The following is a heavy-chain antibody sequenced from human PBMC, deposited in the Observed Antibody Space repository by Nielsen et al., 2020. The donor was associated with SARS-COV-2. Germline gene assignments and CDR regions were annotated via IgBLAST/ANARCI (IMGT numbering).Heavy chain of an antibody. D-gene: IGHD3-10*01. CDR3: AKRGAMEHFDY. CDR2: ISYDGSNK. CDR1: GFTFSSYG. V-gene: IGHV3-30*18. Sequence: GGSLRLSCAASGFTFSSYGMHWVRQAPGKGLEWVAVISYDGSNKYYADSVKGRFTISRDNSKNTLYLQMNSLRAEDTAVYYCAKRGAMEHFDYWGQGTLVTVSS. J-gene: IGHJ4*02.